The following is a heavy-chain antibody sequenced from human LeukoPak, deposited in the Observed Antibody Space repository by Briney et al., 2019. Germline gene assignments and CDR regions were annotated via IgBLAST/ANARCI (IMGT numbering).Heavy chain of an antibody. Sequence: PGGSLRLSCAASGFTFSSYGMHWVRQAPGTGLEWVAVIWYDGSNKYYADSVKGRFTISRDNSKNTLYLQMNSLRAEDTAVYYCARDGDSSGYYRVYFDYWGQGTLVTVSS. J-gene: IGHJ4*02. CDR3: ARDGDSSGYYRVYFDY. V-gene: IGHV3-33*01. CDR2: IWYDGSNK. CDR1: GFTFSSYG. D-gene: IGHD3-22*01.